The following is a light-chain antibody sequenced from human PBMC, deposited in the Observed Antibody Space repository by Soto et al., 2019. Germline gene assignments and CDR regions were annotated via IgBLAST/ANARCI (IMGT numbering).Light chain of an antibody. Sequence: EIVLTQSPGTLSLSPGERATLSCRASQSVSRSYLAWYQQKPGQAPRLLIYGASSRATGIPDRFSGSGSGTDFSFTISRLEPEDFAVYYCQQYGSSPNTFGQGTRLEMK. CDR3: QQYGSSPNT. CDR2: GAS. V-gene: IGKV3-20*01. J-gene: IGKJ5*01. CDR1: QSVSRSY.